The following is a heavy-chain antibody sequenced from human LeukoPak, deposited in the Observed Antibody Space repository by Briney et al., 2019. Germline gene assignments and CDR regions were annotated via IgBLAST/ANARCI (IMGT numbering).Heavy chain of an antibody. CDR3: ARLSAFLSSGYYFDY. J-gene: IGHJ4*02. D-gene: IGHD3-22*01. CDR2: IYYSGST. CDR1: GGSISSYY. Sequence: SETLPLTCTVSGGSISSYYWSWIRQPPGKGLEWIGYIYYSGSTNYNPSLKSRVTISVDTSKNQFSLKLSSVTAADTAVYYCARLSAFLSSGYYFDYWGQGTLVTVSS. V-gene: IGHV4-59*01.